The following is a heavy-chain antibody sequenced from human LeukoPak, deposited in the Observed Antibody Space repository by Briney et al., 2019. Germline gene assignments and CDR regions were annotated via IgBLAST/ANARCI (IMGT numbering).Heavy chain of an antibody. J-gene: IGHJ6*03. Sequence: PSETLSLTCTVSGYSISSGYCWGWIRQPPGKGLEWIGSIYHSGSTYYNPSLKSRVTISVDTSKNQFSLNLTSVTAADTAVYYCARVQNYYYYMDVWGKGTTVTVSS. V-gene: IGHV4-38-2*02. CDR2: IYHSGST. CDR3: ARVQNYYYYMDV. CDR1: GYSISSGYC.